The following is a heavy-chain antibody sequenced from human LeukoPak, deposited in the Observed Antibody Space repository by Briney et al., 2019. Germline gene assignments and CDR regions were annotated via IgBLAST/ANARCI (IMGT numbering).Heavy chain of an antibody. CDR3: ARVKLGRYDILTGYPTANWFDP. CDR2: ISAYNGNT. D-gene: IGHD3-9*01. J-gene: IGHJ5*02. Sequence: ASVKVSCKASGYTFTSYGISWVRQAPGQGLEWMGWISAYNGNTNYAQKLQGRVTMTTDTSTSTAYMELRSLRSDDTAVYYCARVKLGRYDILTGYPTANWFDPWGQGTLVTVSS. CDR1: GYTFTSYG. V-gene: IGHV1-18*01.